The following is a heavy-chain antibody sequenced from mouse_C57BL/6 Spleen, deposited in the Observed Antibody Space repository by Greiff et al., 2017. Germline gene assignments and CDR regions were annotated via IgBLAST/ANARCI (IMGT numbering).Heavy chain of an antibody. CDR2: IYPRSGNT. CDR3: ARERGYGSSRQYFDY. D-gene: IGHD1-1*01. CDR1: GYTFTSYG. J-gene: IGHJ2*01. V-gene: IGHV1-81*01. Sequence: QVQLQQSGAELARPGASVKLSCKASGYTFTSYGISWVKQRTGQGLEWIGEIYPRSGNTYYNEKFKGKATLTADKSSSTAYMELRSLTSEDSAVYFCARERGYGSSRQYFDYWGQGTTLTVAA.